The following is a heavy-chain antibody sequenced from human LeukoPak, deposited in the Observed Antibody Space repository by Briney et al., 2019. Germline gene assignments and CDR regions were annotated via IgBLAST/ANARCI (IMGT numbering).Heavy chain of an antibody. Sequence: GGSLRLSCAASGFTFSSYAMSWVRQAPGKGLEWVSAISGSGGSTYYADSVKGRFTISRDNTKNTLYLQMNSLRAEDTAVYSCAKGRSITTRWVRSGFDCWGQGTLVTVSS. CDR2: ISGSGGST. CDR1: GFTFSSYA. D-gene: IGHD4-11*01. V-gene: IGHV3-23*01. CDR3: AKGRSITTRWVRSGFDC. J-gene: IGHJ4*02.